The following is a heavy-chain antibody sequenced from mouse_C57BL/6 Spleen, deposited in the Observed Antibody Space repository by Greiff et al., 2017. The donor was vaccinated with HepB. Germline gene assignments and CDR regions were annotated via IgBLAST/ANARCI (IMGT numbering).Heavy chain of an antibody. CDR1: GYTFTEYT. D-gene: IGHD2-13*01. J-gene: IGHJ4*01. V-gene: IGHV1-62-2*01. Sequence: QVQLKESGAELVKPGASVKLSCKASGYTFTEYTIHWVKQRSGQGLEWIGWFYPGSGSIKYNEKFKDKATLTADKSSSTVYMELSRLTYEDSAVYFCARMDGDDYAMDDWGQGTSVTVSS. CDR2: FYPGSGSI. CDR3: ARMDGDDYAMDD.